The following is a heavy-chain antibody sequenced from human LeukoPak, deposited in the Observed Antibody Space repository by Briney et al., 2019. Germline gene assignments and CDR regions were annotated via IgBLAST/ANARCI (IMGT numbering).Heavy chain of an antibody. CDR1: GFTFTDYN. J-gene: IGHJ4*02. CDR2: ISSSSTYI. CDR3: ARDRDFDY. Sequence: PGGSLRLSCAASGFTFTDYNMNWVRQAPGKGLEWVSSISSSSTYIYYADSVKGRFTTSRDNAKNSLYLQMNSLSAEDTAVYYCARDRDFDYWGQGTLVTASS. V-gene: IGHV3-21*01.